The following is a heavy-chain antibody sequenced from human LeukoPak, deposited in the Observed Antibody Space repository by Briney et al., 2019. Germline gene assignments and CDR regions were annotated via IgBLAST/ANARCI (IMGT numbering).Heavy chain of an antibody. CDR3: ARSRDAYNFYWFDS. Sequence: SETLSLTCSISGGAITSHYWTWIRQPPGKGLEWIGHFYNSGGAKYNSSLKSRVAISVDTSKNQFFLSLSSLTAADTAVYYCARSRDAYNFYWFDSGGQGTRVTVSA. V-gene: IGHV4-4*07. CDR2: FYNSGGA. D-gene: IGHD5-24*01. J-gene: IGHJ5*01. CDR1: GGAITSHY.